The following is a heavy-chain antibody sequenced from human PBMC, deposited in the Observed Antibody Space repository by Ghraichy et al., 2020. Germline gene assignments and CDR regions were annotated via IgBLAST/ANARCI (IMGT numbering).Heavy chain of an antibody. Sequence: TLSLTCAVYGGSFSGYYWCWIRQPPGKGLEWIGEINHSGSTNYNPSLKSRVTISVDTTKNQFSLTLSSVTAADTAVYYCAGGGRWLQLLFDYWDQGTLVTGSS. CDR3: AGGGRWLQLLFDY. CDR2: INHSGST. V-gene: IGHV4-34*01. D-gene: IGHD5-24*01. CDR1: GGSFSGYY. J-gene: IGHJ4*02.